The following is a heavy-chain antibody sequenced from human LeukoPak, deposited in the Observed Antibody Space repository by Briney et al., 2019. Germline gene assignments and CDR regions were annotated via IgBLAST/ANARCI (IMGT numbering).Heavy chain of an antibody. D-gene: IGHD1/OR15-1a*01. V-gene: IGHV3-30*18. Sequence: GGSLRLSCAASGFTFSNFYMHWVRQAPGKGLEWVALMSYNGGIKYYGDAVRGRFTISRDNSESTLHLEVTSLRPDDTAVYYCAKGGEQKTFRWGMDYWGQGTLVTVSS. CDR2: MSYNGGIK. J-gene: IGHJ4*02. CDR1: GFTFSNFY. CDR3: AKGGEQKTFRWGMDY.